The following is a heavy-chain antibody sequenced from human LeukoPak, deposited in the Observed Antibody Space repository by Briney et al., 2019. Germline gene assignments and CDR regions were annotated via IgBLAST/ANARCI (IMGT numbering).Heavy chain of an antibody. D-gene: IGHD2-8*02. CDR1: GFTFSDFW. CDR2: INTGGNEK. V-gene: IGHV3-7*01. CDR3: VRDVLYGNFDY. Sequence: GGSLRLSCTATGFTFSDFWMSWVRQPPGKGLEWVGNINTGGNEKYYVDSVKGRFTISRDDAKSSLYLRMHSLRAEDTAVYYCVRDVLYGNFDYWGQGTLVTVSS. J-gene: IGHJ4*02.